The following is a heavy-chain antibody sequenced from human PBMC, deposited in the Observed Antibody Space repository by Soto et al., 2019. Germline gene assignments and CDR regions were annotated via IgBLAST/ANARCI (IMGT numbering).Heavy chain of an antibody. V-gene: IGHV3-30-3*01. D-gene: IGHD6-13*01. CDR3: ARRAAADVLSVAFDM. J-gene: IGHJ3*02. Sequence: QENLVESGGGVVQPGRSLRLSCAASGFTFSNYAIHWVRQAPGKGLEWVALISFDGGTKYYADSVKGRFTLSRDNSKNTVSVEMNSLRDDDSAVYYCARRAAADVLSVAFDMWGHGTMVIVSS. CDR2: ISFDGGTK. CDR1: GFTFSNYA.